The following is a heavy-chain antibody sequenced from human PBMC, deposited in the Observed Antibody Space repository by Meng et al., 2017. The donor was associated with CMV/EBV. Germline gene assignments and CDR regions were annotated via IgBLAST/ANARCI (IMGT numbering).Heavy chain of an antibody. CDR2: FDPEDGET. Sequence: ASVKVSCKVSGYTLTELSMHWVRQAPGKGLEWMGGFDPEDGETIYAQKFQGRVTMTEDTSTDTAYMELSSLRSEDTAVYYCATLYYYDGSPPGETNDAFDIWGQGTMVTVSS. D-gene: IGHD3-22*01. CDR1: GYTLTELS. V-gene: IGHV1-24*01. CDR3: ATLYYYDGSPPGETNDAFDI. J-gene: IGHJ3*02.